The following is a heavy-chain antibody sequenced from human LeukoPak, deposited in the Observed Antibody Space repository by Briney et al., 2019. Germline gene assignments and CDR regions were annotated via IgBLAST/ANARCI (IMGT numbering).Heavy chain of an antibody. Sequence: GGSLRLSCTASGFTFGDYAMSWVRQAPGKGLEWVGFIRSKAYGGTTEYAASVKGRFTISRDDSKSIAYLQMNSLKTEDTAVYYCAKGSKTLLFTRDHYIDVWGKGTTVTIPS. J-gene: IGHJ6*03. CDR1: GFTFGDYA. D-gene: IGHD2-21*02. CDR3: AKGSKTLLFTRDHYIDV. V-gene: IGHV3-49*04. CDR2: IRSKAYGGTT.